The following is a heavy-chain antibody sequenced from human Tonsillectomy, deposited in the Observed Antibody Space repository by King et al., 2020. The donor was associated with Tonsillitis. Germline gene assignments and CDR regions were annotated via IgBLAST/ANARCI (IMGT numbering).Heavy chain of an antibody. D-gene: IGHD1-26*01. CDR1: GYTFTGHF. CDR3: ARPWGTWPTINWFDP. CDR2: INPNTGGT. Sequence: QLVQSGAEVKKPGASVKVSCKASGYTFTGHFPHWVRQAPGQGLEWMGWINPNTGGTKYAQNFRGRVTMTRDVSTAYMELTNLTSDDTAVYYCARPWGTWPTINWFDPWGQGTLVTVSS. J-gene: IGHJ5*02. V-gene: IGHV1-2*02.